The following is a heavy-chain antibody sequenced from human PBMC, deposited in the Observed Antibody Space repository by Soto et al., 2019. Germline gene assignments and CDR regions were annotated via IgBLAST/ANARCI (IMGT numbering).Heavy chain of an antibody. J-gene: IGHJ3*01. V-gene: IGHV3-21*01. CDR1: GFTFSSYS. CDR3: ARDFVVVVSL. CDR2: ISSSSSYI. Sequence: EVQLVESGGGLVKPGGSLRLSCAASGFTFSSYSMNWVRQAPGKGLEWVSSISSSSSYIYYADSVKGRFTISRDNAKDSLYLQMNSLRAEDTAVYYCARDFVVVVSLWGQGTMVTVSS. D-gene: IGHD2-15*01.